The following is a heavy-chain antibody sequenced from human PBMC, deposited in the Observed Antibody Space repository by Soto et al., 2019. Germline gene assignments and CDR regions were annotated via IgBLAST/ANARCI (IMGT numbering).Heavy chain of an antibody. Sequence: QVQLVESGGGLVKPGGSLRLSCAASGFTFSDYYMSWIRQAPGKGLEWVSYVSMGATTIYYADSVMGRFTISRDNAKNSFYLQMNSLRVEDTAVYYCARGGSSRPFDCWGQGTLVSVSS. J-gene: IGHJ4*02. CDR2: VSMGATTI. CDR1: GFTFSDYY. CDR3: ARGGSSRPFDC. V-gene: IGHV3-11*01. D-gene: IGHD1-26*01.